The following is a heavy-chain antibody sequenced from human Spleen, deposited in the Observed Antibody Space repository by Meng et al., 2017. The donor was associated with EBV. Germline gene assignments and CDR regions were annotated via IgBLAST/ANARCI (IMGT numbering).Heavy chain of an antibody. V-gene: IGHV4-39*07. D-gene: IGHD3-10*01. J-gene: IGHJ5*02. CDR3: ARLGSGYGSMNP. Sequence: QQQFAEGGLGLADAWSALALSARFSCATRSSRGYFWGLIRHTTGKGVECIGSIHYSGRPYYNPSLESRVTISVDAYKNQFSLKLSSVTAADAAVYYCARLGSGYGSMNPWGQGTLVTVSS. CDR2: IHYSGRP. CDR1: CATRSSRGYF.